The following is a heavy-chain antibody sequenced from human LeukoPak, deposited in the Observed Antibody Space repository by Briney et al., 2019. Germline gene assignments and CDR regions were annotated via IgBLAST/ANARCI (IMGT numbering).Heavy chain of an antibody. CDR3: SQEGGSHY. Sequence: PGGSLGLSCAASGFTFSSYGMHWVRQAPGKGLEWVAFIRSDGSDKYYADSVKGRFTISRDNSKNTLYLQMNSLRAEDTAVYYCSQEGGSHYWGQGTLVTVSS. CDR1: GFTFSSYG. D-gene: IGHD5-12*01. J-gene: IGHJ4*02. CDR2: IRSDGSDK. V-gene: IGHV3-30*02.